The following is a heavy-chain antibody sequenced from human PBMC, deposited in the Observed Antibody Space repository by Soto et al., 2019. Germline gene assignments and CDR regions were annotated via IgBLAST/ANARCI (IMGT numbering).Heavy chain of an antibody. J-gene: IGHJ4*02. CDR1: GFTFDDYA. CDR2: ISWNSGSI. V-gene: IGHV3-9*01. CDR3: GKDKYTGYSSGWQPFDY. Sequence: GGSLRLSCAASGFTFDDYAMHWVRQAPGKGLEWVSGISWNSGSIGYADSVKGRFTISRDNAKNSLYLQMNSLRAEDTALYYCGKDKYTGYSSGWQPFDYWGQGTLVTVSS. D-gene: IGHD6-19*01.